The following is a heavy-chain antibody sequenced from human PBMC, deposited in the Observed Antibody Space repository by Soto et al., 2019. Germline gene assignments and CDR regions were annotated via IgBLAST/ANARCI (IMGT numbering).Heavy chain of an antibody. CDR3: ARDRYYDSSGYTRGYYYGMDV. CDR1: GGSISSGGYY. CDR2: IYYSGST. D-gene: IGHD3-22*01. V-gene: IGHV4-31*03. Sequence: PSETLSLTCTVSGGSISSGGYYWSWIRQHPGKGLEWIGYIYYSGSTYYNPSLKSRVTISVDTSKNQFSLKLSSVTAADTAVYYCARDRYYDSSGYTRGYYYGMDVWGQGTTVTVSS. J-gene: IGHJ6*02.